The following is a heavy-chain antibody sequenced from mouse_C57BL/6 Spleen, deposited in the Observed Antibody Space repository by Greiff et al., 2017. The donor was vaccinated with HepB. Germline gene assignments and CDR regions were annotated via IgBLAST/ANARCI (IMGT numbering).Heavy chain of an antibody. CDR1: GYAFSSSW. CDR2: IYPGDGDT. V-gene: IGHV1-82*01. J-gene: IGHJ2*01. CDR3: ARRGLDYDN. D-gene: IGHD2-4*01. Sequence: QVQLQQSGPELVKPGASVKISCKASGYAFSSSWMNWVKQRPGKGLEWIGRIYPGDGDTNYNGKFKGKATLTADKSSSTAYMQLSSLTSEDSAVYFCARRGLDYDNWGQGTTLTVSS.